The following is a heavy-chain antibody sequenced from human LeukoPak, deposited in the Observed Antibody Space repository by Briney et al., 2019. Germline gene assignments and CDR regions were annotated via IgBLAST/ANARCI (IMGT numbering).Heavy chain of an antibody. V-gene: IGHV1-2*02. D-gene: IGHD6-13*01. CDR3: ASIAAAGFFLGSKRNWFDP. Sequence: ASVKVSCKASGYTFTGYYMHWVRQAPGQGLEWMGWINPNSGGTNYAQKFQGRVTMTRDTSISTAYMELSRLRSDDTAVYYCASIAAAGFFLGSKRNWFDPWGQGTLVTVSS. CDR2: INPNSGGT. J-gene: IGHJ5*02. CDR1: GYTFTGYY.